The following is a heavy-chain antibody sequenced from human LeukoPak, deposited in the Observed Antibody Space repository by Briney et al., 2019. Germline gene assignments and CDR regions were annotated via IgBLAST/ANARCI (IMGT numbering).Heavy chain of an antibody. V-gene: IGHV3-23*01. D-gene: IGHD3-22*01. CDR3: AKDSGYDSSGYYADP. J-gene: IGHJ5*02. CDR2: ISGSGGST. CDR1: GFTFSSYA. Sequence: PGGSLRLSCAASGFTFSSYAMSWVRQAPGKGLEWVSAISGSGGSTYYADSVKGRFTISRDNSKNTLYLQMNSLRAEDTAVYYCAKDSGYDSSGYYADPWGQGTLVTVSS.